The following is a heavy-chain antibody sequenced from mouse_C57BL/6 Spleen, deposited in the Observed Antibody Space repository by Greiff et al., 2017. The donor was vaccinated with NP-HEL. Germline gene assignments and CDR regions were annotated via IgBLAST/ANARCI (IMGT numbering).Heavy chain of an antibody. CDR1: GYTFTDYY. CDR2: INPNNGGT. CDR3: ARWGDGYYFAGFAY. V-gene: IGHV1-26*01. D-gene: IGHD2-3*01. J-gene: IGHJ3*01. Sequence: EVQLQQSGPELVKPGASVKISCKASGYTFTDYYMNWVKQSHGKSLEWIGDINPNNGGTSYNQKFKGKATLTVDKSSSTAYMELRSLTSEDSAVYYCARWGDGYYFAGFAYWGQGTLVTVSA.